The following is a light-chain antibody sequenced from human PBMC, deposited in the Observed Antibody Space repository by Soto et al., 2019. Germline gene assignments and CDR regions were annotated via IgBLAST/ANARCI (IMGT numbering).Light chain of an antibody. V-gene: IGLV2-23*03. CDR2: EGV. CDR1: SSDVGIYNL. J-gene: IGLJ2*01. Sequence: SVLTQPASVSGSRGQSITISCTGTSSDVGIYNLVSWYQHHPGKAPKLMIYEGVKRPSGVSNRFSGSKSGNTASLTISGLQAEDEAVYYCCSYAGSTTFVVFGGGTKLTVL. CDR3: CSYAGSTTFVV.